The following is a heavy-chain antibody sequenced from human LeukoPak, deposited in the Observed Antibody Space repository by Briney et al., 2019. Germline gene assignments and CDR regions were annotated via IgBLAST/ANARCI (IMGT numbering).Heavy chain of an antibody. CDR1: GFTFSSYW. CDR2: IKQDGSEK. V-gene: IGHV3-7*01. CDR3: GRIAINANNGMDV. D-gene: IGHD1/OR15-1a*01. Sequence: GGSLRLSCAASGFTFSSYWMSWVRQAPGKGLEWVANIKQDGSEKYYVDSVKGRFTISRDNAKNSLYLQMNSLRAEDTAVYYCGRIAINANNGMDVWGQGTTVAVSS. J-gene: IGHJ6*02.